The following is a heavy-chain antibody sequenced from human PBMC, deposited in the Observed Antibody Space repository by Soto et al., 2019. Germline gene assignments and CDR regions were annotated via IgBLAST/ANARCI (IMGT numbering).Heavy chain of an antibody. CDR2: IYHSGST. CDR1: GGSISSSNW. D-gene: IGHD3-10*01. Sequence: ASETLSLTCAVSGGSISSSNWWSWVRQPPGKGLEWIGEIYHSGSTNYNPSLKSRVTISVDKSKNQFSLKLSSVTAADTAVYYCTSYGSGSYSLGNWFGPWGQGTLVTVSS. V-gene: IGHV4-4*02. CDR3: TSYGSGSYSLGNWFGP. J-gene: IGHJ5*02.